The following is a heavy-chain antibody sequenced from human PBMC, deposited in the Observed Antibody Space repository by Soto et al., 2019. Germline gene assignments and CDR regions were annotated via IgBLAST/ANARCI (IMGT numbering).Heavy chain of an antibody. CDR2: LYPSGSA. Sequence: QVQLQESGSGLVKPSQTLSLTCAVSGGSISSGGYSWSWIRQPPGRGLEWIGNLYPSGSANYSPSLMTRAPISLDRSMNQFSLKLPSVTAADTAIYYGAREIFPYGMDVWGPGTTVTVSS. J-gene: IGHJ6*02. CDR1: GGSISSGGYS. V-gene: IGHV4-30-2*01. D-gene: IGHD3-3*01. CDR3: AREIFPYGMDV.